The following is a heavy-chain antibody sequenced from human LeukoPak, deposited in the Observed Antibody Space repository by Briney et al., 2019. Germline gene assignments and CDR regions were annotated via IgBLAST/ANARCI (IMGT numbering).Heavy chain of an antibody. D-gene: IGHD3-22*01. Sequence: ASVKVSCKASGYTFTSYYMHWVRQAPGQGLEWMGIINPSGGSTSYAQKFQGRVTMTRNTSISTAYMELSSLRSEDTAVYYCARGYYYYDSSGYYYGPFEDYWGQGTLVTVSS. CDR3: ARGYYYYDSSGYYYGPFEDY. CDR2: INPSGGST. CDR1: GYTFTSYY. J-gene: IGHJ4*02. V-gene: IGHV1-46*01.